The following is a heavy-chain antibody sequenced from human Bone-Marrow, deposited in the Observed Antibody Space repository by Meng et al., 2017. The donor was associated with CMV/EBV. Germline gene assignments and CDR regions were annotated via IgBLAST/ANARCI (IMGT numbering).Heavy chain of an antibody. Sequence: GSLRLSCTVSGGSISSYYWSWIRQPPGKGLEWIGYIYYSGSTNYNPSLKSRVTTSVDTSKNQFSLKLSSVTAADTAVYYCARDSRYCSGGSCRPGVDYWGQGTLVTVSS. V-gene: IGHV4-59*01. D-gene: IGHD2-15*01. CDR2: IYYSGST. CDR1: GGSISSYY. J-gene: IGHJ4*02. CDR3: ARDSRYCSGGSCRPGVDY.